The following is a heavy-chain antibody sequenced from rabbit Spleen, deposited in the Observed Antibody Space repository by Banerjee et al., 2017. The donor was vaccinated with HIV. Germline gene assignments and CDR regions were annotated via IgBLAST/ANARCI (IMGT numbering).Heavy chain of an antibody. D-gene: IGHD6-1*01. CDR1: GFSFSSSYY. CDR3: VREAGYGGYGDGHL. Sequence: QEQLVESGGGLVQPEGSLTLTCTASGFSFSSSYYMCWVRQTPGKGLEWIGCIYVGSIGDTYYATWPKGRFSISKTSSTTVTLQLNSLTVADTATYFCVREAGYGGYGDGHLWGPGTLVTVS. CDR2: IYVGSIGDT. V-gene: IGHV1S45*01. J-gene: IGHJ4*01.